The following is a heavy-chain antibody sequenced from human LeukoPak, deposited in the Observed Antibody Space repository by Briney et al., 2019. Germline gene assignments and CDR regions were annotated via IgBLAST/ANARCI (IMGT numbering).Heavy chain of an antibody. Sequence: PSETLSLTCTVSGGSVSSGSYYWGWLRQPPGKGLEWIGSIYYSGSTYYNPSLKSRVTIPVDTSKHQFSLKLSSVTAADTAVYYCARFNYYDSSGYYSAYWGQGTLVTVSS. CDR3: ARFNYYDSSGYYSAY. CDR2: IYYSGST. CDR1: GGSVSSGSYY. D-gene: IGHD3-22*01. V-gene: IGHV4-39*01. J-gene: IGHJ4*02.